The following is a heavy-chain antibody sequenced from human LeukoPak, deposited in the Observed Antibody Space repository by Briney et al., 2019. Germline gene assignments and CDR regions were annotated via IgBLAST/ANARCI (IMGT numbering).Heavy chain of an antibody. Sequence: PGGSLRLSCAASGFTFSIYGMSWVRQAPGRGLEWVSAISGSGGSTYYADSVKGRFTISRDNSKNTLYLQMNSLRAEDTAVYYCAKGNRWSGPFDYWGQGTLVTVSS. CDR2: ISGSGGST. J-gene: IGHJ4*02. CDR1: GFTFSIYG. D-gene: IGHD3-3*01. V-gene: IGHV3-23*01. CDR3: AKGNRWSGPFDY.